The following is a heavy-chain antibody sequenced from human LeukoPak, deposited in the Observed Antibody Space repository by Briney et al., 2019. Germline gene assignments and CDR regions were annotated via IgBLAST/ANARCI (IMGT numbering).Heavy chain of an antibody. D-gene: IGHD5-18*01. CDR1: GFTFSSYW. CDR3: ARDRWGYSYGGD. Sequence: PGGSLRLSCAASGFTFSSYWMSWVRQAPGKGLEWVANIKEDGSEKYYVDSVKGRFSISRDNAKNSLYLQMSSLRAEDTAVYYCARDRWGYSYGGDWGQGTLVTVSS. J-gene: IGHJ4*02. V-gene: IGHV3-7*01. CDR2: IKEDGSEK.